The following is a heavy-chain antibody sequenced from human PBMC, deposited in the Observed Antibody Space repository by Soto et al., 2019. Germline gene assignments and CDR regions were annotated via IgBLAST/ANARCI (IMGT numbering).Heavy chain of an antibody. CDR1: GYSFTTYW. CDR2: TYPGDSDT. Sequence: GESLKISCKGSGYSFTTYWIGWVRQMPGKGLEWMGITYPGDSDTRYSPSFQGQVTISVDKSINTAYLQWSSLKASDTAMYYCARQRDILSSVTGPFDMWGQGTMVTVSS. J-gene: IGHJ3*02. V-gene: IGHV5-51*01. D-gene: IGHD5-12*01. CDR3: ARQRDILSSVTGPFDM.